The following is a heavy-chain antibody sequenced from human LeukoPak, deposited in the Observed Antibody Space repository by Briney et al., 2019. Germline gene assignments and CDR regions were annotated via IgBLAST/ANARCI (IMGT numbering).Heavy chain of an antibody. V-gene: IGHV3-53*01. CDR1: GFTVSSNY. CDR2: IYSGGST. D-gene: IGHD3-22*01. J-gene: IGHJ4*02. Sequence: PGGSLRLSCAASGFTVSSNYMSWVRQAPGKGLEWVSVIYSGGSTYYADSVKGRFTISRDNSKNTLYLQMNSLRAEDTAVYYCARDDSYSSGYYDYWGQGTLVTVSS. CDR3: ARDDSYSSGYYDY.